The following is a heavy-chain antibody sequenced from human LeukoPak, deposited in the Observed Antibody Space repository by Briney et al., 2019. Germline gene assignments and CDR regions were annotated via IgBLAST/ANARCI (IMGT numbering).Heavy chain of an antibody. V-gene: IGHV1-18*01. J-gene: IGHJ4*02. CDR3: ARGHGDFWSGYYGGQASYYFDY. CDR2: ISAYNGNT. CDR1: GYTFTSYG. D-gene: IGHD3-3*01. Sequence: GASVKVSCKASGYTFTSYGISWVRQAPGQGLEWMGWISAYNGNTNYAQKLQGRVTMTTDTSTSTAYMELRSLRSDDTAVYYCARGHGDFWSGYYGGQASYYFDYWGQGTLVTVSS.